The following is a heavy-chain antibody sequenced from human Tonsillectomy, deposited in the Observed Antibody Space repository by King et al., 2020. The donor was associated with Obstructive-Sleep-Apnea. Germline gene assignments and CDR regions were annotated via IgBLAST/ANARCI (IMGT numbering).Heavy chain of an antibody. V-gene: IGHV3-30-3*01. J-gene: IGHJ1*01. Sequence: VQLVESGGGVVQPGRSLRLSCAASGVTFSSYAMHWVRQAPGKGLEWGAVISYYGSNKNYAVSVKGRFTISRDNSKKTLYLQMNSLRAEDTAVYYWAREGYSSSWYERGYFQHWGQGTLVTVSS. CDR3: AREGYSSSWYERGYFQH. CDR1: GVTFSSYA. CDR2: ISYYGSNK. D-gene: IGHD6-13*01.